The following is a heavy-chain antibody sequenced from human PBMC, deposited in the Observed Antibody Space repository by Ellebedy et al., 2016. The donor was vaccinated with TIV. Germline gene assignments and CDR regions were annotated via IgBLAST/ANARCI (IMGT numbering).Heavy chain of an antibody. CDR1: GFTFSSPS. D-gene: IGHD2-15*01. CDR3: ARCGSSGSCYYYYVMDV. Sequence: PGGSLRLSCAASGFTFSSPSINWVRQSPGKGLERVSYISSSSSTIYYADPVKGRFTISIDNAKNSLYLQMNSLRDEDAAVYYCARCGSSGSCYYYYVMDVWGQGTTVTVSS. V-gene: IGHV3-48*02. CDR2: ISSSSSTI. J-gene: IGHJ6*02.